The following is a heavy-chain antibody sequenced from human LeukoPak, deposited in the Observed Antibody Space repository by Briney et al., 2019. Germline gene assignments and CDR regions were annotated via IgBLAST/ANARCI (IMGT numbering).Heavy chain of an antibody. CDR1: GFTFSRYS. Sequence: PGRSLRLSCAASGFTFSRYSMHWVRQAPGKGLEWVAFIRYDGGDKFYPDSARGRFTISRDNSKNTMDLQMSSLRVEDTAVYYCARDAFGVRERGGGMDVWGQGTTVTVS. V-gene: IGHV3-33*01. CDR2: IRYDGGDK. CDR3: ARDAFGVRERGGGMDV. J-gene: IGHJ6*02. D-gene: IGHD3-10*01.